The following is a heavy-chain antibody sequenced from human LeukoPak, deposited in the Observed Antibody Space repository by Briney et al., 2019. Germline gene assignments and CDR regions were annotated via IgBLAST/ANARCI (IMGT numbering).Heavy chain of an antibody. CDR3: ARGTGTIFGVVIKRNWFDP. D-gene: IGHD3-3*01. J-gene: IGHJ5*02. Sequence: GGSLRLSCAASGFTFSSYSMNWVRQAPGKGLEWVSSISSSSSYIYYADSVKGRFTISRGNAKNSLYLQMNSLRAEDTAVYYCARGTGTIFGVVIKRNWFDPWGQGTLVTVSS. V-gene: IGHV3-21*01. CDR1: GFTFSSYS. CDR2: ISSSSSYI.